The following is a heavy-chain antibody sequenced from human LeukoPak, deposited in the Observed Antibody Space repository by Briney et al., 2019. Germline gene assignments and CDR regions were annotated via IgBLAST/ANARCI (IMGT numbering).Heavy chain of an antibody. CDR1: ELAFKNVW. J-gene: IGHJ4*02. Sequence: GGSLRLSCGASELAFKNVWMSWVRQAPGKGLEWVGRTRNKANSYTTEYAASVKGRFTISRDDSKNSLYLQMNSLRAEDTAVYYCARDPHTAMVYFDYWGQGTLVTVSS. D-gene: IGHD5-18*01. CDR2: TRNKANSYTT. V-gene: IGHV3-72*01. CDR3: ARDPHTAMVYFDY.